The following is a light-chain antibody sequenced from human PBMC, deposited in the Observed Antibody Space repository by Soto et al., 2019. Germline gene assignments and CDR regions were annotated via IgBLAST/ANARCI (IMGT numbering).Light chain of an antibody. CDR2: NNN. CDR1: SSNIGSNY. Sequence: QSVLTQPPSASGTPGQRATISCSGSSSNIGSNYVFWYQQLPGTAPKLLIYNNNQRPSGVPDRFSGSKSGTSASLAISGLRSDDESDYYCAAWDDSLSGPVFGGGTQLTVL. CDR3: AAWDDSLSGPV. V-gene: IGLV1-47*01. J-gene: IGLJ3*02.